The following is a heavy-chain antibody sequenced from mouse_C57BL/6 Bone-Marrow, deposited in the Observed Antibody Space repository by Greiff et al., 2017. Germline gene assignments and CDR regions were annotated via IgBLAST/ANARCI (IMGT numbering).Heavy chain of an antibody. J-gene: IGHJ3*01. V-gene: IGHV1-63*01. CDR2: IYPGGGYT. CDR3: AGYGYGGGLAY. Sequence: VQLQQSGAELVRPGTSVKMSCKASGYTFTNYWIGWAKQRPGHGLEWIGDIYPGGGYTNYNEKFKGKATLTADKSSSTAYMQFSSLTSEDSAIYYCAGYGYGGGLAYWGQGTLVTVSA. CDR1: GYTFTNYW. D-gene: IGHD2-2*01.